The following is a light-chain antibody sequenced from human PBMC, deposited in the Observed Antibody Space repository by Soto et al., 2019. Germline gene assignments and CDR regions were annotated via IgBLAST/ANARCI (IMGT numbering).Light chain of an antibody. Sequence: IQVTNSPASLSASERDRVTIAYWASQDISSYLARYQQKPAKAPTLLIFAASTLQSGVPSRFSGSGSGTDFTLTIISLQAEDFATDYCRQPNGLPLTFGQGTKVDIK. CDR1: QDISSY. CDR2: AAS. CDR3: RQPNGLPLT. J-gene: IGKJ1*01. V-gene: IGKV1-9*01.